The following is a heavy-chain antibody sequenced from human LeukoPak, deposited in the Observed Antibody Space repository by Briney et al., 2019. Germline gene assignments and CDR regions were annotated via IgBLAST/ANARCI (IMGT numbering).Heavy chain of an antibody. D-gene: IGHD2-2*01. CDR1: GGSFSGYY. Sequence: SETLSLTCAVDGGSFSGYYWSWLRQPPGKALEWIGEINHSGSTNYNPSLKSRVTISVDTSKNQFSLKLSSVTAADTAVYYCARGRADAWYYYGMDVWGQGTAVTVSS. V-gene: IGHV4-34*01. CDR3: ARGRADAWYYYGMDV. CDR2: INHSGST. J-gene: IGHJ6*02.